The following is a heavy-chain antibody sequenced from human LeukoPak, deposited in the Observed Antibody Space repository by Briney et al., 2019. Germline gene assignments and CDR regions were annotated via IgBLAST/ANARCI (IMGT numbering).Heavy chain of an antibody. CDR3: ARGSDFVWGSYRPYFDY. V-gene: IGHV3-21*01. Sequence: GGSLRLSCLASAFTFRTYSMHWVRQAPGKGLEWVPSISGSTSYIYYADSVRGRFTISRDNAKNSLYLQMNSLRAEDTAVYYCARGSDFVWGSYRPYFDYWGQGTLVTVSS. D-gene: IGHD3-16*02. CDR1: AFTFRTYS. CDR2: ISGSTSYI. J-gene: IGHJ4*02.